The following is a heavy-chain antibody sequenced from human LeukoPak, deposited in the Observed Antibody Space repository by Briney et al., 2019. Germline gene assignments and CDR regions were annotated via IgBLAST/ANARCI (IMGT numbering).Heavy chain of an antibody. J-gene: IGHJ4*02. CDR3: ARHRGSCSRASCCADY. D-gene: IGHD2-2*01. V-gene: IGHV5-51*01. CDR1: GYSFSSYW. Sequence: GESLKISCKVSGYSFSSYWIGWVRQMPGKGLGWMGIIYPDDSDTRYSPSFRGQVTVSADKSISTAYLEWSSLKASDTAMYYCARHRGSCSRASCCADYWGQGTLVTVSS. CDR2: IYPDDSDT.